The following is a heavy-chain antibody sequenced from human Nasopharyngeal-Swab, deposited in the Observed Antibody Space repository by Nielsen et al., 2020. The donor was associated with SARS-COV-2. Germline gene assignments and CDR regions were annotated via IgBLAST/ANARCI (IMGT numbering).Heavy chain of an antibody. Sequence: GESLKISCAASGFTFSDYYMSWIRQAPGKGLEWVSYISSSGSTIYYADSVKGRLTISRDNAKNSLYLQMNSLRAEDTAVYYCARDFGAPSSSWYDGDWFDPWGQGTLVTVSS. CDR1: GFTFSDYY. D-gene: IGHD6-13*01. CDR2: ISSSGSTI. J-gene: IGHJ5*02. CDR3: ARDFGAPSSSWYDGDWFDP. V-gene: IGHV3-11*01.